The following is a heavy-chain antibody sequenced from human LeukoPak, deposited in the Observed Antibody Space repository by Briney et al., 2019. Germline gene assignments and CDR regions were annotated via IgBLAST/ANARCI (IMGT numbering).Heavy chain of an antibody. V-gene: IGHV3-74*01. CDR2: INGDGSTT. Sequence: GGSLRLSCAASGFTFSNYWMHWVRQAPGKGLVWVSRINGDGSTTNYADSVKGRFTISRDNAKNTLFLQMNSLRAEDTAVYYCARDGDAYNFDYWGQGALVTVSS. J-gene: IGHJ4*02. CDR3: ARDGDAYNFDY. CDR1: GFTFSNYW. D-gene: IGHD5-24*01.